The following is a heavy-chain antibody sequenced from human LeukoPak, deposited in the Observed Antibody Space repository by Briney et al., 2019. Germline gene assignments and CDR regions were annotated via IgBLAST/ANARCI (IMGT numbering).Heavy chain of an antibody. J-gene: IGHJ4*02. V-gene: IGHV4-39*07. CDR2: IYYSGST. CDR3: ASHYDSSGYYLYYFDY. CDR1: GGSISSSSYY. Sequence: SETLPLTCTVSGGSISSSSYYWGWIRQPPGKGLEWIGSIYYSGSTYYNPSLKSRVTISVDTSKNQFSLKLSSVTAADTAVYYCASHYDSSGYYLYYFDYWGQGTLVTVSS. D-gene: IGHD3-22*01.